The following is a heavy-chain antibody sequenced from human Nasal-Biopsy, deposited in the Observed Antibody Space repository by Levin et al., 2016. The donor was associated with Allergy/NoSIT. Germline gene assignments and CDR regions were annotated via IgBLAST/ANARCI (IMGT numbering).Heavy chain of an antibody. J-gene: IGHJ3*02. V-gene: IGHV3-21*01. CDR3: TRDLSLGNPGGFDI. CDR1: GFSFRRYS. CDR2: ISSISHYI. Sequence: GESLKISCSASGFSFRRYSMNWVRQAPGKGLEWVSTISSISHYIYYADSVRGRFTISRDNAKNSLDLQMNSLRAEDTAVYYCTRDLSLGNPGGFDIWGQGTMVTVSS. D-gene: IGHD4-23*01.